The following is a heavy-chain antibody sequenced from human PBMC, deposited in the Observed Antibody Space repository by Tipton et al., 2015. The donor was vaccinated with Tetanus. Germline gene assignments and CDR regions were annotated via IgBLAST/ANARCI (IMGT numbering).Heavy chain of an antibody. CDR1: GGSISNYNYY. J-gene: IGHJ4*02. V-gene: IGHV4-39*01. CDR2: IYYGGAT. D-gene: IGHD7-27*01. CDR3: ARQLGNYKGRYRFDD. Sequence: TLSLTCTVSGGSISNYNYYWGWVRQSPGKGLEWIASIYYGGATYFNPSLKSRVSISVDTSKNQFSLKLNSVAAADTAVYYCARQLGNYKGRYRFDDWGQGVLVAVSS.